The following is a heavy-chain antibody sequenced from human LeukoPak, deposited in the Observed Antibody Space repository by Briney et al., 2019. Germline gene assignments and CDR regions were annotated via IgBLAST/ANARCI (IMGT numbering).Heavy chain of an antibody. V-gene: IGHV4-59*11. D-gene: IGHD2-8*01. J-gene: IGHJ3*02. Sequence: SETLSLTCTVSGGSIGSHYWSWIRQPPGKGLEWIGHIYYIGSTTYNPSLTSRVTMSVDTSKNQFSLKLNSVTAADTAVYYCARDGIFANGLDIWGQGTMVTVYS. CDR3: ARDGIFANGLDI. CDR2: IYYIGST. CDR1: GGSIGSHY.